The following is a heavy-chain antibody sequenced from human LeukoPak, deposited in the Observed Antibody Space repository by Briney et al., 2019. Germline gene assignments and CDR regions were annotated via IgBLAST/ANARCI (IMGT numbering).Heavy chain of an antibody. Sequence: GGSLRLSCAASGFTFSSYWMSWVRQAPGKGLEWVANIKQDGSEKYYVDSVKGRFTISRDNSKNTLYLQMNSLRAEDTAVYYCAKAAVGATHFDYWGQGTLVTVSS. CDR2: IKQDGSEK. CDR3: AKAAVGATHFDY. D-gene: IGHD1-26*01. J-gene: IGHJ4*02. CDR1: GFTFSSYW. V-gene: IGHV3-7*03.